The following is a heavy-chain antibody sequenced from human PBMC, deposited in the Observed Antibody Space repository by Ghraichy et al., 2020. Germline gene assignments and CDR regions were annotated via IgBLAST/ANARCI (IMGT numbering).Heavy chain of an antibody. Sequence: SETLSLTCAVSGGSISSSNWWSWVRQPPGKGLEWIGEIYHSGSTNYNPSLKSRVTISVDKSKNQFSLKLSSVTAADTAVYYCARQRIQLWDTPGYYFDYWGQGTLVTVSS. CDR3: ARQRIQLWDTPGYYFDY. CDR2: IYHSGST. D-gene: IGHD5-18*01. V-gene: IGHV4-4*02. J-gene: IGHJ4*02. CDR1: GGSISSSNW.